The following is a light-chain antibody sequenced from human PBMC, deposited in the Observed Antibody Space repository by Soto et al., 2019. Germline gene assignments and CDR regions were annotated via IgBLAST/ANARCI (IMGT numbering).Light chain of an antibody. J-gene: IGKJ4*01. CDR2: GTS. CDR3: QQSYNTPLT. CDR1: QSIGRY. V-gene: IGKV1-39*01. Sequence: DIQMTQSPSSLSASVGDKVTITCRSSQSIGRYLNWYQQKPGKAPEFPIYGTSNLRSGVPSRFSGSGSGTDFTLTISSLQVEDFATYYCQQSYNTPLTFGGGTKVEIK.